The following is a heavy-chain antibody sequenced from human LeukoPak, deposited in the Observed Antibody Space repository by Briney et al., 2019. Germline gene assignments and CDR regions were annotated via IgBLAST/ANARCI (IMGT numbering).Heavy chain of an antibody. D-gene: IGHD3-22*01. J-gene: IGHJ4*02. CDR1: GFTFSTYG. Sequence: GGSLRLSCAASGFTFSTYGMTWVRQAPGKGLEWVSAISGSAATTFYADSVKGRFTISRDNSKNTLYLQMNSLRAEDTAVYYCARETSMGNYYDSSGPFDYWGQGTLVTVSS. CDR3: ARETSMGNYYDSSGPFDY. CDR2: ISGSAATT. V-gene: IGHV3-23*01.